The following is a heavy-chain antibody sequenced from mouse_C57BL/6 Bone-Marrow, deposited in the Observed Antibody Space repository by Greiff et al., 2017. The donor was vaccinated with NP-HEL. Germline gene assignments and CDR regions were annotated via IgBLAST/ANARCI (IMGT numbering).Heavy chain of an antibody. J-gene: IGHJ2*01. V-gene: IGHV3-6*01. CDR1: GYSITSGYY. Sequence: EVQLQESGPGLVKPSQSLSLTCSVTGYSITSGYYWNWIRQFPGNKLEWMGYISYDGSNNYNPSLKNRISITRDTSKNQFFLKLNSVTTEDTATYYCASYSLYYFDYWGQGTTLTVSS. D-gene: IGHD1-1*01. CDR2: ISYDGSN. CDR3: ASYSLYYFDY.